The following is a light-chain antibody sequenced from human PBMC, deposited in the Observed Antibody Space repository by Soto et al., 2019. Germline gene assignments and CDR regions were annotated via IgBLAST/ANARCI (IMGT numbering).Light chain of an antibody. CDR2: DVN. V-gene: IGLV2-11*01. J-gene: IGLJ3*02. CDR1: SSDVGAYNY. CDR3: CSLAGGYTFM. Sequence: QSALTQPRSVSGSPGQSVTISCTGTSSDVGAYNYVSWCQQHAGKAPKLMIYDVNKRPSRVPDRFSGSKSGNTASLTSAGVQAEDEADYYWCSLAGGYTFMFGGGAKLTV.